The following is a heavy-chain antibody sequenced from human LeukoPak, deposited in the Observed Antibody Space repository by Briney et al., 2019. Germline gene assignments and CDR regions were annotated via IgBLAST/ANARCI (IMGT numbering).Heavy chain of an antibody. V-gene: IGHV4-4*02. CDR3: ATNPPGSAVADAGP. Sequence: SETLSLTCAVSGGSISSNEWWSWVRQPPGKGLEWIGEIYHSGSTNYNPSLKSRVTMSVDKSKNQFSLKLTSATAADTAVYYCATNPPGSAVADAGPWGQGTMVTVSS. J-gene: IGHJ3*01. CDR1: GGSISSNEW. CDR2: IYHSGST. D-gene: IGHD6-19*01.